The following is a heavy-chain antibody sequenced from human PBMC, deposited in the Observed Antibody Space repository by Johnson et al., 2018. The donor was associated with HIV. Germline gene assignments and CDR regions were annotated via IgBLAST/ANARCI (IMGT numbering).Heavy chain of an antibody. Sequence: QMLLVESGGGVVRPGWSLRLSCAASRFTFSDYYMSWIRQTPGKGLEWVSYISSSGGTIYYADSVKGRFTISRDNAKNSLYLQMNSLRAEDTAVYYCAKALNYYDSEEDAFDVWGQGTMVTVSS. CDR1: RFTFSDYY. CDR3: AKALNYYDSEEDAFDV. CDR2: ISSSGGTI. D-gene: IGHD3-22*01. J-gene: IGHJ3*01. V-gene: IGHV3-11*01.